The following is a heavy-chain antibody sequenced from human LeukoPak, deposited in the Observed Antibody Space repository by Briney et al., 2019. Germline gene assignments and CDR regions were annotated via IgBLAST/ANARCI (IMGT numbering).Heavy chain of an antibody. D-gene: IGHD2-2*01. CDR1: GGSISAYE. CDR3: AILVVPAASAVGYYLY. V-gene: IGHV4-59*08. Sequence: AETLSLTCQVSGGSISAYEWSWIRQPPGKGLEWVGSMFYSGGTNYNPSLRSRLTLSVDTSKNQFSLRLRSATAADTAVYYCAILVVPAASAVGYYLYWGQGILATVSS. J-gene: IGHJ4*02. CDR2: MFYSGGT.